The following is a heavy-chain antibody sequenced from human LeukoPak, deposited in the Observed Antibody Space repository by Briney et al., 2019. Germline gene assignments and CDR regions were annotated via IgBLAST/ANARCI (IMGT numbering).Heavy chain of an antibody. CDR2: IIPIFGTA. D-gene: IGHD6-19*01. CDR3: ARIPVAGTFYFDY. CDR1: GGTFSSYA. J-gene: IGHJ4*02. V-gene: IGHV1-69*13. Sequence: SVKVSFKASGGTFSSYAISWVRQAPGQGLEWMGGIIPIFGTANYAQKFQGRVTITADESTSTAYMELSSLRSEDTAVYYCARIPVAGTFYFDYWGQGTLVTVSS.